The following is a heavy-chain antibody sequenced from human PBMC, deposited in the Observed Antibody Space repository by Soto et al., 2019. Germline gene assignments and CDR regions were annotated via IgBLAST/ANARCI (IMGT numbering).Heavy chain of an antibody. Sequence: QVQLQESGPGVVKPSQTLSLTCTVSGGSISSGGYYWSWIRQHPGKGLEWIGYIYYSGSTYYNPSLKSRVTLSVDTSKNQFSLKLSSVTAADTAVYYCARDRAGALYFDYWGQGTLVTVSS. V-gene: IGHV4-31*03. CDR2: IYYSGST. CDR1: GGSISSGGYY. CDR3: ARDRAGALYFDY. D-gene: IGHD6-13*01. J-gene: IGHJ4*02.